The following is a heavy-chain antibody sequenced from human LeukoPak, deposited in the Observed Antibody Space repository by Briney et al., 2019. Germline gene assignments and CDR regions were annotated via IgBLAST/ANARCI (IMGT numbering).Heavy chain of an antibody. J-gene: IGHJ4*02. Sequence: PGGSLRLSCEASGFTFKNFAMAWVRQAPGQGLEWVSGLSGSGAATFYADSVKGRFTISRDNSNNTLYLRLNSLRAEDTAIYFCAKDRWYDGESGYLDHWGRGTLVTVSS. CDR1: GFTFKNFA. CDR3: AKDRWYDGESGYLDH. D-gene: IGHD3-10*01. CDR2: LSGSGAAT. V-gene: IGHV3-23*01.